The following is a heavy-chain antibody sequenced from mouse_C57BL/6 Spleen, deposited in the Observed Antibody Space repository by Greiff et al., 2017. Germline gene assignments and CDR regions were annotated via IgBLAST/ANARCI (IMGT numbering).Heavy chain of an antibody. J-gene: IGHJ4*01. CDR1: GYTFTSYW. Sequence: VQLQQPGAELVRPGSSVKLSCKASGYTFTSYWMDWVKQRPGQGLEWIGNIYPSDSETHYNQKFKDKATLTVDKSSSTAYMQLSSLTSEDSAVYYCARGDYYGSSCAMDYWGQGTSVTVAS. D-gene: IGHD1-1*01. CDR3: ARGDYYGSSCAMDY. V-gene: IGHV1-61*01. CDR2: IYPSDSET.